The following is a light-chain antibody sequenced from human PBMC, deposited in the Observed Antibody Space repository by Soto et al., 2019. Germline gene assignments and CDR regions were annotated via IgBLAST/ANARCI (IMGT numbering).Light chain of an antibody. V-gene: IGKV1-8*01. CDR2: AAS. J-gene: IGKJ5*01. Sequence: AIRMTQSPSSFSASTGDRVTITCRASQGISSYLAWYQQKPGKAPKLLIYAASTLQSGVPSRFSGSGSGTDFTFTISCLQSEDFATYYCQQYYSYPTFGQGTRLEIK. CDR3: QQYYSYPT. CDR1: QGISSY.